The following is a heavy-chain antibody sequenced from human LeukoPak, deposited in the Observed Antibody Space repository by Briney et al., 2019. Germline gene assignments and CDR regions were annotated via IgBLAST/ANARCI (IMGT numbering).Heavy chain of an antibody. J-gene: IGHJ4*02. CDR2: INANSGGT. V-gene: IGHV1-2*02. CDR3: AREDATYSIAHY. Sequence: ASVKVSCKASGYTFTGHFMHWVRQAPGQGLEWMGWINANSGGTNYAQKFQGRVTMTRDTSISTAYMELSRLTSDDTAVYFCAREDATYSIAHYWGQGTLVTVSS. CDR1: GYTFTGHF. D-gene: IGHD6-6*01.